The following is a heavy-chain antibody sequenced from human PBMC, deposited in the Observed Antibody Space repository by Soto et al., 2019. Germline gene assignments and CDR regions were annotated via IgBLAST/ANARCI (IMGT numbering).Heavy chain of an antibody. J-gene: IGHJ3*02. Sequence: PSETLSLTCTVSGGSLSSYYWSWSRQPPGKGLEWIGYIYYSGSTNYNPSLKSRVTISVDTSKNQFSLKLSSVTAADTAVYYCARNVGRGAFDIWGQGTMVTVSS. V-gene: IGHV4-59*01. D-gene: IGHD3-10*01. CDR2: IYYSGST. CDR3: ARNVGRGAFDI. CDR1: GGSLSSYY.